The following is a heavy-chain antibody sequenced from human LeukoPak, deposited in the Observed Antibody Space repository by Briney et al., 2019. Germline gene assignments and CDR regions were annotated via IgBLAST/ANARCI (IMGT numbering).Heavy chain of an antibody. Sequence: PSETLSLTCAVYGGSFSGYYWAWIRQSPGKGPEWIGEINYSGVTSYNPSLKSRVTISIDTSQSQFSLKLTSVTAADTAVYYCARPSRFGTRDWFDPWGQGTLVIVSS. V-gene: IGHV4-34*01. CDR1: GGSFSGYY. CDR2: INYSGVT. D-gene: IGHD3-10*01. CDR3: ARPSRFGTRDWFDP. J-gene: IGHJ5*02.